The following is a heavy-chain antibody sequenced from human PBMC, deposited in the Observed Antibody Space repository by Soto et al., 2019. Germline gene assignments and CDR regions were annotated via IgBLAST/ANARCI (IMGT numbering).Heavy chain of an antibody. V-gene: IGHV3-23*01. CDR2: ITGSGGNT. CDR1: GFAFSSYA. Sequence: EVQLLESGGDLVQPGGSLRLSCAASGFAFSSYATSWVRQAPGKGLEWVSSITGSGGNTYYADSVKGRFTISRDNSKNPLYLQMSSLRAEDTAVYYCAKHCGSSSCYRFDPWGQGTLVTVSS. CDR3: AKHCGSSSCYRFDP. D-gene: IGHD2-2*01. J-gene: IGHJ5*02.